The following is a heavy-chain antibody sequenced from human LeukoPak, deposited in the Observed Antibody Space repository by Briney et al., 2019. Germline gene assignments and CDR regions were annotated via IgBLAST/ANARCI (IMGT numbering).Heavy chain of an antibody. CDR3: ASCSSTSCYGGFDP. J-gene: IGHJ5*02. CDR2: ISSSSSYI. Sequence: GGSLRLSCAASGFTFRSYSMNWVRQAPGKGLEWVSSISSSSSYIYYADSVKGRFTISRDNAKNSLYLQMNSLRAEDTAVYYCASCSSTSCYGGFDPWGQGTLVTVSS. D-gene: IGHD2-2*01. V-gene: IGHV3-21*01. CDR1: GFTFRSYS.